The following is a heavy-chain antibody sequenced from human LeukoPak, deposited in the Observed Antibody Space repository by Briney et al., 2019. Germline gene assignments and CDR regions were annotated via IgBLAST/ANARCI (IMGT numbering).Heavy chain of an antibody. J-gene: IGHJ4*02. CDR1: GFTFSNAW. V-gene: IGHV3-21*01. CDR3: ARVRLVTDY. D-gene: IGHD3-9*01. Sequence: GGSLRLSCAASGFTFSNAWMSWVRQAPGKGLEWVSSITSSSSHIYYADSVKGRFTISRDNAKNSLYLQMNSLRAEDTAVYYCARVRLVTDYWGQGTLVTVSS. CDR2: ITSSSSHI.